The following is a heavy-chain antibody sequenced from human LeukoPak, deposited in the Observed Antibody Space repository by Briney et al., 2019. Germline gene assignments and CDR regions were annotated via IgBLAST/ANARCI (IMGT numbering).Heavy chain of an antibody. D-gene: IGHD3-22*01. J-gene: IGHJ4*02. CDR1: GYTFTSYA. Sequence: ASVKVSCKASGYTFTSYAMHWVRQAPGQRLEWMGWINAGNGNTKYSQEFQGRVTITRDTSASTAYMELSSLRSEDMAVYYCARAYSDYYYDSSGYYPVFDYWGQGTLVTVSS. CDR2: INAGNGNT. V-gene: IGHV1-3*03. CDR3: ARAYSDYYYDSSGYYPVFDY.